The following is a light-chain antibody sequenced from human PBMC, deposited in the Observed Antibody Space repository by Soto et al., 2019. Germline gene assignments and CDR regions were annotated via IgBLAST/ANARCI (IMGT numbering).Light chain of an antibody. Sequence: DIQMTQSPSSLSASVGDRVTITCRASQSISSYLNWYHQKPGKAPNLLLWAASSLPGGVPSRFTGSGSGTDFTLTVSSLQPEDFATYYCQQSYSTPPTFGGGTKVEIK. V-gene: IGKV1-39*01. CDR3: QQSYSTPPT. CDR2: AAS. J-gene: IGKJ4*01. CDR1: QSISSY.